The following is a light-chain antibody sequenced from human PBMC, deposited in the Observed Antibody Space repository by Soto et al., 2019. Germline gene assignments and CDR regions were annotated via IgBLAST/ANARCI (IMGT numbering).Light chain of an antibody. CDR1: QSVSTS. CDR3: QQRSNWPPIFT. V-gene: IGKV3-11*01. CDR2: DAS. J-gene: IGKJ3*01. Sequence: EIVLTQSPATLSLSPGERATLSCRASQSVSTSLAWYQQKPGQAPRLLIYDASNRATGVPARFSGSGSGTDFTRTISCLEPEDFAVYYCQQRSNWPPIFTFGPGTKVDIK.